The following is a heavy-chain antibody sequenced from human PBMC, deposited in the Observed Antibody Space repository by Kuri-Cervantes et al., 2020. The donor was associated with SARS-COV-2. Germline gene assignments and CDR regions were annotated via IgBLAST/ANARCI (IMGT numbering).Heavy chain of an antibody. V-gene: IGHV3-30*18. J-gene: IGHJ4*02. D-gene: IGHD2-2*01. CDR2: ISYDGSNK. CDR1: GFTFSSYG. CDR3: AKLLPAGREYYFDY. Sequence: GESLKISCAASGFTFSSYGMHWVRQAPGKGLEWVAVISYDGSNKYYADYVKGRITISRDNSKNTLYLQMNSLRAEDTAVYYCAKLLPAGREYYFDYWGQGTLVTVSS.